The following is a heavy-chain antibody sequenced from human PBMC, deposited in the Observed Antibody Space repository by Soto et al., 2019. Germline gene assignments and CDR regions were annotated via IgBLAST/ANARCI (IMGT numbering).Heavy chain of an antibody. CDR2: ISGSGGST. CDR1: GFTFSSYA. D-gene: IGHD1-1*01. Sequence: LRLSCAASGFTFSSYAMSWVRQAPGKGLEWVSAISGSGGSTYYADSVKGRFTISRDNSKNTLYLQMNSLRAEDTAVYYCAKDRGGPYLVKPAKNWNDPLYYYGMDVWGQGTTVTVSS. J-gene: IGHJ6*02. CDR3: AKDRGGPYLVKPAKNWNDPLYYYGMDV. V-gene: IGHV3-23*01.